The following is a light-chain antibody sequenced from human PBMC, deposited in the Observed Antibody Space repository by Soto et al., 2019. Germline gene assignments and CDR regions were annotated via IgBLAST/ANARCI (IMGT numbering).Light chain of an antibody. CDR1: QSLTGR. Sequence: DIQMTQSPSTLSASIGDRVTLTCRASQSLTGRLAWYQQKPGRPPKLLLYDVSILESGVPSRFSGSESGTYFTLTISSLRPDDFATFYCQQYKVYPYTFGQGTRLDI. V-gene: IGKV1-5*01. CDR3: QQYKVYPYT. J-gene: IGKJ2*01. CDR2: DVS.